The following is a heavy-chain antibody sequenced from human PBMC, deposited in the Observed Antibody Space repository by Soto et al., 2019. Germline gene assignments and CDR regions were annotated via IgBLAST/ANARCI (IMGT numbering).Heavy chain of an antibody. CDR3: ARSTTVLPSYYYYHYMDV. V-gene: IGHV3-66*01. CDR2: IYSGGST. J-gene: IGHJ6*03. CDR1: GFTVSSNY. Sequence: GGSLRLSCAASGFTVSSNYMSWVRQAPGKGLEWVSVIYSGGSTYYADSVKGRFTISRDNSKNTLYLQMNSLRAEDTAVYYCARSTTVLPSYYYYHYMDVWGKGTTVTVSS. D-gene: IGHD4-17*01.